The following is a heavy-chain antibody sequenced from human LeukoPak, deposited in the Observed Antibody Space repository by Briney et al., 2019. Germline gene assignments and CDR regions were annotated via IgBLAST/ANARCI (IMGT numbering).Heavy chain of an antibody. CDR3: ARGGLFKYFFDY. Sequence: GGSLRLSCAASGVTFSSYGMHWVRQAPGKGLEGVAFIRYDGSNKYYADSVKGRFTISRDNSKNTLYLQMNSLRAEDTAVYYCARGGLFKYFFDYWGQGTPVTVSS. CDR2: IRYDGSNK. V-gene: IGHV3-30*02. CDR1: GVTFSSYG. D-gene: IGHD2-15*01. J-gene: IGHJ4*02.